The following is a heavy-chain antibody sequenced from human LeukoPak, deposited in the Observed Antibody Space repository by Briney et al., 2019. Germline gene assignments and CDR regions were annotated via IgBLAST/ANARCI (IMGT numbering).Heavy chain of an antibody. CDR3: AKDEGPICLYGDCPFDY. V-gene: IGHV3-30*18. Sequence: GGSLRLSCAASGFSISNYGIHWVRQAPGKGLEWVAVISYDESKNKNIDSVEGRFTLSRDNSKNTVYLEMNSLRDEDTAVYYCAKDEGPICLYGDCPFDYWGQGNMVTVSS. J-gene: IGHJ4*02. D-gene: IGHD4-17*01. CDR1: GFSISNYG. CDR2: ISYDESKN.